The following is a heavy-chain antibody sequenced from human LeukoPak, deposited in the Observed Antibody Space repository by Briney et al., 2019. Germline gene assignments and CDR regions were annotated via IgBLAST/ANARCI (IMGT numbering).Heavy chain of an antibody. J-gene: IGHJ4*02. CDR3: ARVIDTAVAHDY. D-gene: IGHD5-18*01. CDR2: ISWNSGSI. CDR1: GFTFDDYA. V-gene: IGHV3-9*01. Sequence: GGSLRLSCAASGFTFDDYAMHWVRQAPGKGLEWVSGISWNSGSIGYADSVKGRFTISRDNAKNSLYLQMNSLRAEDTALYYCARVIDTAVAHDYWGQGTLVTVFS.